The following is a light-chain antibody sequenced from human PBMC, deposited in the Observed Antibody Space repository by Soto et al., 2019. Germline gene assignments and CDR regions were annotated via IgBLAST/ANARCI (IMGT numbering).Light chain of an antibody. CDR3: CSSGGSPTYV. CDR1: SSNVGSYKL. Sequence: QSVLTQPASVPGSPGQSITISCTGTSSNVGSYKLVSWYQQHPGKAPKLMIFEVNKRPSGVSNRFSGSKSGNTASLTISGLKVEDEADYYCCSSGGSPTYVFGTGTNVTVL. V-gene: IGLV2-23*02. J-gene: IGLJ1*01. CDR2: EVN.